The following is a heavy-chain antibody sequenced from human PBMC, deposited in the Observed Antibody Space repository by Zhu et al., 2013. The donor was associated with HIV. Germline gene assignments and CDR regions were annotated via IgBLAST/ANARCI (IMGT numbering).Heavy chain of an antibody. CDR3: ARSGPITMIVVVTGYDAFDI. CDR1: GGTFSSYA. Sequence: VQLVQSGAEVKKPGSSVKVSCKASGGTFSSYAISWVRQAPGQGLEWMGGIIPIFGTANYAQKFQGRVTITADESTSTAYMELSSLRSEDTAVYYCARSGPITMIVVVTGYDAFDIWGQGTMVTVSS. V-gene: IGHV1-69*01. D-gene: IGHD3-22*01. J-gene: IGHJ3*02. CDR2: IIPIFGTA.